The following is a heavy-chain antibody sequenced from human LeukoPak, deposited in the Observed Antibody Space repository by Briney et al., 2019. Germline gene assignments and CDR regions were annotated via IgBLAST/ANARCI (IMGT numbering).Heavy chain of an antibody. CDR2: IRGTGDNA. D-gene: IGHD3-10*01. V-gene: IGHV3-23*01. CDR3: TPTPSGNYYLRVAS. CDR1: GFTFGDYA. J-gene: IGHJ4*02. Sequence: GGSLRLSCATSGFTFGDYAMTWVRQAPGKRLEWVSGIRGTGDNAYHADSVKGRFIISRDNSKNTLSLQMNSLRVEDTAVYYCTPTPSGNYYLRVASWGQGTLVTVSS.